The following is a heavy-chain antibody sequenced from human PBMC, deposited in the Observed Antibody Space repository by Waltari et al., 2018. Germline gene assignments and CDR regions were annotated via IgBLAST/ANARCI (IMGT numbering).Heavy chain of an antibody. D-gene: IGHD3-9*01. CDR2: IYIVGNT. Sequence: EVQLVESGGGLVQPGGSLRLSCAASGFTVSNNYVTWVRRGQGKGLERVSVIYIVGNTDYADSLKGRFTISRDNSKNTVYLQMNSLRAEDTAIYYCAGGYVAHWGQGTLVTVSS. J-gene: IGHJ4*02. CDR3: AGGYVAH. V-gene: IGHV3-66*01. CDR1: GFTVSNNY.